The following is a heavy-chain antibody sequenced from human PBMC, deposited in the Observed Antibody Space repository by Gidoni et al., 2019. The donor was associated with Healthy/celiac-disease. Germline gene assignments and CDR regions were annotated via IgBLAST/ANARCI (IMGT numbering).Heavy chain of an antibody. V-gene: IGHV4-39*02. CDR3: AREGYYDSSGYSDY. CDR1: GGSISSSSYY. CDR2: IYYSGST. D-gene: IGHD3-22*01. Sequence: QLQLQESGPGLVKPSETLSLTCTVSGGSISSSSYYWGWIRQPPGKGLEWIGSIYYSGSTYYNPSLKSRVTISVDTSKNQFSLKLSSVTAADTAVYYCAREGYYDSSGYSDYWGQGTLVTVSS. J-gene: IGHJ4*02.